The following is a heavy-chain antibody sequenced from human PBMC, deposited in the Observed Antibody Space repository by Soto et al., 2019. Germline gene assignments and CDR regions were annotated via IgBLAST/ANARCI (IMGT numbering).Heavy chain of an antibody. CDR1: GYTFTSYG. D-gene: IGHD2-15*01. CDR3: ARSDCSGGSCYLFWFDP. Sequence: QVQLVQSGAEVKKPGASVKVSCKASGYTFTSYGLSWVLQAPGQGLECMGWISGYNGNTNYAQKLQGRVTMTTDTSTSTVYMELRSLRSDDTAVYYCARSDCSGGSCYLFWFDPWGQGTLVTVSS. V-gene: IGHV1-18*01. J-gene: IGHJ5*02. CDR2: ISGYNGNT.